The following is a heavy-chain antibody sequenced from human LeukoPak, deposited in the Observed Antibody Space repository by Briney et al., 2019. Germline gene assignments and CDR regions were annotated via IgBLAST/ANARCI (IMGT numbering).Heavy chain of an antibody. J-gene: IGHJ4*02. V-gene: IGHV4-59*11. Sequence: SEALSLTCTVSVGSLSPLYWGWIRQPPGKGLKFIGYIYYSGTTNYNPSLRSRVTLSVDTSKNQFSLKLSSVTAADTAVYYCARGGVAAKYYFDYWGPGTLVTVSS. CDR1: VGSLSPLY. CDR3: ARGGVAAKYYFDY. D-gene: IGHD3-10*01. CDR2: IYYSGTT.